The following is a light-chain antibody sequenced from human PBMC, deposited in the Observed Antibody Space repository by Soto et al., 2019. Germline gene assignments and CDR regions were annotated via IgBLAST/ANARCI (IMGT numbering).Light chain of an antibody. V-gene: IGKV3-15*01. Sequence: IEMATSPATLSVSPGEAAPPSCRASQSVSRKLAWYQQKPGQAPSLLIYGASTRATGIPARFSGSGSGTEFTLIISSLQSEDSAVYYCQQYNSWLWTFGQGTKVDIK. CDR2: GAS. J-gene: IGKJ1*01. CDR1: QSVSRK. CDR3: QQYNSWLWT.